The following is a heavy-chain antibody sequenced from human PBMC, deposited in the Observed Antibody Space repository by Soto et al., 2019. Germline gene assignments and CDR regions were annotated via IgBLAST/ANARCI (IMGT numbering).Heavy chain of an antibody. J-gene: IGHJ5*02. CDR1: DGSISSSNW. CDR2: IYHSVST. D-gene: IGHD6-13*01. CDR3: ARVMKGSSSWYITNWFDP. V-gene: IGHV4-4*03. Sequence: PETLSLTCAVSDGSISSSNWWSWVRQPKGKRLEWIGEIYHSVSTNYNPSLKSRVTISVDKSKNLFSLKLSSVTAADTAVFYCARVMKGSSSWYITNWFDPWGQGTLVTVSS.